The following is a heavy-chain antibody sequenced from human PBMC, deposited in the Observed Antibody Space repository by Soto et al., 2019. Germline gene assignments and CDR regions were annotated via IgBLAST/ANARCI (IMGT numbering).Heavy chain of an antibody. Sequence: PGGSLRLSCAASGFTFSSYWMHWVRQAPGKGLEWVSAISGSGGSTYYADSVKGRFTISRDNSKNTLYLQMNSLRAEDTAVYYCARDGYDSSGYYPEYFQHWGQGTLVTVSS. J-gene: IGHJ1*01. CDR3: ARDGYDSSGYYPEYFQH. CDR1: GFTFSSYW. D-gene: IGHD3-22*01. V-gene: IGHV3-23*01. CDR2: ISGSGGST.